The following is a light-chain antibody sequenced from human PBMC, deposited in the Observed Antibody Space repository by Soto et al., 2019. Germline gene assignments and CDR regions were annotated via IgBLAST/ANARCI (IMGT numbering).Light chain of an antibody. J-gene: IGKJ1*01. Sequence: EIVMTQSPATLSVSPGERATLSCRASQSVSSTLAWYQQKPGQAPRLLIYGASTRATGIPARFSGSGSGTEFTLTISSLQFEAFAVYYCQQYNNWPVTFGQGTKVEIE. CDR1: QSVSST. CDR2: GAS. CDR3: QQYNNWPVT. V-gene: IGKV3-15*01.